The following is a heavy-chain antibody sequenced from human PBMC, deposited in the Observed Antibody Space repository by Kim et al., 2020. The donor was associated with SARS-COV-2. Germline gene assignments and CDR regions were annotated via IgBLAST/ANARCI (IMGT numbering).Heavy chain of an antibody. CDR2: IDPSDSYT. V-gene: IGHV5-10-1*01. CDR1: GYSFTSYW. D-gene: IGHD3-22*01. Sequence: GESLKISCKGSGYSFTSYWISWVRQMPGKGLEWMGRIDPSDSYTNYSPSFQGHVTISADKSISTAYLQWSSLKASDTAMYYCARHFPDPRNYYDSSGSDDYWGQGTLVTVSS. J-gene: IGHJ4*02. CDR3: ARHFPDPRNYYDSSGSDDY.